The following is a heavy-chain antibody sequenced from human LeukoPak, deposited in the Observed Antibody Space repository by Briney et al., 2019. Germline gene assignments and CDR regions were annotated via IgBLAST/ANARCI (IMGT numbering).Heavy chain of an antibody. Sequence: GASVKVSCRASGYAFTGYYMHWVRQAPGQGLEWMGWISAYNGNTNYAQKLQGRVTMTTDTSTSTAYMELRSLRSDDTAVYYCARDRVGYYGSGSYDYWGQGTLVTVSS. V-gene: IGHV1-18*04. CDR2: ISAYNGNT. CDR1: GYAFTGYY. J-gene: IGHJ4*02. CDR3: ARDRVGYYGSGSYDY. D-gene: IGHD3-10*01.